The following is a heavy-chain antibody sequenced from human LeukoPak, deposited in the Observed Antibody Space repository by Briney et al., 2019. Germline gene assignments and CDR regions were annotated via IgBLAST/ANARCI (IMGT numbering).Heavy chain of an antibody. CDR2: IYYSGST. Sequence: SETLSLTCIVSGVSISSYYWSWIRQPPGKGLEWIGYIYYSGSTNYNPSLKSRVTISVDTSKKQFSLNLSSVTAADTAVYYCAGVSGTSWYYSGYWGQGTLVTVSS. V-gene: IGHV4-59*01. CDR3: AGVSGTSWYYSGY. J-gene: IGHJ4*02. CDR1: GVSISSYY. D-gene: IGHD6-13*01.